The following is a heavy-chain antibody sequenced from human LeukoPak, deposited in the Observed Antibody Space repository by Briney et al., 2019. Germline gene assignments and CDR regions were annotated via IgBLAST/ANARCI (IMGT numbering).Heavy chain of an antibody. CDR2: IYYSGST. V-gene: IGHV4-31*03. D-gene: IGHD3-10*01. CDR3: ARDFMVRGVADAFDI. J-gene: IGHJ3*02. CDR1: GGSISSGGYY. Sequence: SETLSLTCTVSGGSISSGGYYWSWIRQHPGKGLEWIGYIYYSGSTYYNPSLKSRVSKSVDTSKNQFSLKLSSVTAADTAVYYCARDFMVRGVADAFDIWGQGTMVTVSS.